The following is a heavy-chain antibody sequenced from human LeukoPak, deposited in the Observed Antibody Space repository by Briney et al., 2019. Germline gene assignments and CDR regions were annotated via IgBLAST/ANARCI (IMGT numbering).Heavy chain of an antibody. CDR3: ARGAIAAAGKAYLDY. CDR2: ISSSSSYI. D-gene: IGHD6-13*01. V-gene: IGHV3-21*01. J-gene: IGHJ4*02. Sequence: GGSLRLSCAASGFTFSSYSMNWVRQAPGKGLGWVSSISSSSSYIYYADSVKGRFTISRDNAKNSLYLQMNSLRAEDTAVYYCARGAIAAAGKAYLDYWGQGTLVTVSS. CDR1: GFTFSSYS.